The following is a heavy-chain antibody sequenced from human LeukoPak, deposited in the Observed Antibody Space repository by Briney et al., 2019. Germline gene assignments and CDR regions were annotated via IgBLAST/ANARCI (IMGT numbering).Heavy chain of an antibody. CDR2: ISSSSSYI. CDR1: GFTFSSYS. V-gene: IGHV3-21*01. CDR3: ARDCSGGSCYDAFDI. Sequence: GGSLRLSCAASGFTFSSYSMNWVRQAPGKGLEWVSSISSSSSYIYYADSVKGRSTISRDNAKNSLYLQMNSLRAEDTAVYYCARDCSGGSCYDAFDIWGQGTMVTVSS. D-gene: IGHD2-15*01. J-gene: IGHJ3*02.